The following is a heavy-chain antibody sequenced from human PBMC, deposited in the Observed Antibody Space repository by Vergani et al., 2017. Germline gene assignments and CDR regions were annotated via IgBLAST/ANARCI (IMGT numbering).Heavy chain of an antibody. Sequence: QVQLQESGPGLVKPSQTLSLTCTVSGGSISSGSYYWSWIRQPAGKGLEWIGRIYTSGSTNYNPSLKSRVTISGDTSKNQFSLKLSSVTAADTAVYYCARGDYGDYSSFDYWGQGTLVTVSS. CDR1: GGSISSGSYY. CDR3: ARGDYGDYSSFDY. V-gene: IGHV4-61*02. D-gene: IGHD4-17*01. CDR2: IYTSGST. J-gene: IGHJ4*02.